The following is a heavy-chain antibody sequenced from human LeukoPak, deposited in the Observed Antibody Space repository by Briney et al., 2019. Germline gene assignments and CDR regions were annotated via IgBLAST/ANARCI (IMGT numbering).Heavy chain of an antibody. CDR1: GGSISSNNW. CDR2: IYHSGST. Sequence: SETLTLTCAVSGGSISSNNWWSLVRPPPGKGLEGVGKIYHSGSTNYNPSLKSRVTISVDKSKNQFSLKLSTVTAADTAVYYCANSGRYLKWPDPFDYWGQGTLVTVSS. V-gene: IGHV4-4*02. CDR3: ANSGRYLKWPDPFDY. J-gene: IGHJ4*02. D-gene: IGHD1-26*01.